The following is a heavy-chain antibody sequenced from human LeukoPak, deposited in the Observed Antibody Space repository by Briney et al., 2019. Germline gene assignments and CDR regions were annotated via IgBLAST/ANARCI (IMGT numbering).Heavy chain of an antibody. CDR2: IYNSGST. Sequence: SETLSLTCTVSGGSISSYYWSWIRQPAGKGLEWIGRIYNSGSTNYNPSLRSRVTMSVDTSKNQFSLKLSSVTAADTAVYYCARDRSSGWGMFAPVDPWGQGTLVTVSS. CDR3: ARDRSSGWGMFAPVDP. D-gene: IGHD6-19*01. V-gene: IGHV4-4*07. CDR1: GGSISSYY. J-gene: IGHJ5*02.